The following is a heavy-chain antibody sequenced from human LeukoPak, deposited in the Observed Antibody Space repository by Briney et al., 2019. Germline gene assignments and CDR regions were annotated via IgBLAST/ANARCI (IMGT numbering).Heavy chain of an antibody. Sequence: SQTLSLTCTVSGGSISSGGYYWTWIRQHPGKGLEWIGFIYHTGTTHYNPSLKSRITISVDTSDNQFSLRLSSVTAADTAVYYCARGDYSNHMFDPWGQGTLVTVSS. CDR2: IYHTGTT. CDR3: ARGDYSNHMFDP. J-gene: IGHJ5*02. CDR1: GGSISSGGYY. D-gene: IGHD4-11*01. V-gene: IGHV4-31*03.